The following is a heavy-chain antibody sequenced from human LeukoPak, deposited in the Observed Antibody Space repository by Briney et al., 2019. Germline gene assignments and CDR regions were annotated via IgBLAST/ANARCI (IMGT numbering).Heavy chain of an antibody. CDR1: GYSISSGYY. D-gene: IGHD6-19*01. Sequence: SETLSLTCAVSGYSISSGYYWGWIRQPPGKGLEWIGSIYHRGSTYYNPSLKSRGTISVDTSKNQFSLKLSSVTAADTAVYYCARHIAVAALGFDPWGQGTLVTVSS. J-gene: IGHJ5*02. V-gene: IGHV4-38-2*01. CDR3: ARHIAVAALGFDP. CDR2: IYHRGST.